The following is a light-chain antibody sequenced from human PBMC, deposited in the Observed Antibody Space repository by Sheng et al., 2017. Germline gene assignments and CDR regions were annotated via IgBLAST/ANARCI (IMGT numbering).Light chain of an antibody. CDR1: QYISSY. CDR3: QQSYTTSVYS. CDR2: AAS. V-gene: IGKV1-39*01. Sequence: DIQMTQSPSSLSASVGDRVTITCRASQYISSYLNWYQQKPGKAPELLILAASSLQSGVPSRFIGSGSGTDFTLTISSLQPDDFATYYCQQSYTTSVYSFGQGTKLEIK. J-gene: IGKJ2*01.